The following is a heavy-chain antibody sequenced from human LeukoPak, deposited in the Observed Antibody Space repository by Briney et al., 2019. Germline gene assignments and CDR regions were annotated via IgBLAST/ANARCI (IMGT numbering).Heavy chain of an antibody. CDR3: AAVSSSWAFDY. Sequence: SVKVFCKASGFTFTRSAVQWMRQARGQRLEWIGWIVVGSGNTNYAQKFQERVTITRDMSTSTAYMELSSLRSEDTAVYYCAAVSSSWAFDYWGQGTLVTVSS. D-gene: IGHD6-13*01. J-gene: IGHJ4*02. V-gene: IGHV1-58*01. CDR2: IVVGSGNT. CDR1: GFTFTRSA.